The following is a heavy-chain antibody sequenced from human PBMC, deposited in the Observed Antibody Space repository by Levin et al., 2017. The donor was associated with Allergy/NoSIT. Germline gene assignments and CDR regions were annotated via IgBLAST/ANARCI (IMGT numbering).Heavy chain of an antibody. Sequence: LSQTLSLTCPVSGGSVSSGSYYWSWIRQPPGKGLEWIGYIYYSGSTNYNPSLKSRVTISVDTSKNQFSLKLSSVTAADTAVYYCARDDSSGYFLDYWGQGTLVTVSS. V-gene: IGHV4-61*01. J-gene: IGHJ4*02. CDR2: IYYSGST. D-gene: IGHD3-22*01. CDR3: ARDDSSGYFLDY. CDR1: GGSVSSGSYY.